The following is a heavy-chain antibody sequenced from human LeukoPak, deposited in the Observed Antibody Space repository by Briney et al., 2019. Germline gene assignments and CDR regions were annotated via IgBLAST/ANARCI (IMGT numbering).Heavy chain of an antibody. CDR3: ARRVATRYYYYYYMDV. CDR1: GYTFTRYD. Sequence: ASVKVSCKASGYTFTRYDINWVRQATGQGLEWMGWMNPNSGNTGYAQKFQGRVTMTRNTSISTAYMELSSLRSEDTAVYYCARRVATRYYYYYYMDVWGKGTTVTVSS. J-gene: IGHJ6*03. CDR2: MNPNSGNT. V-gene: IGHV1-8*01. D-gene: IGHD5-12*01.